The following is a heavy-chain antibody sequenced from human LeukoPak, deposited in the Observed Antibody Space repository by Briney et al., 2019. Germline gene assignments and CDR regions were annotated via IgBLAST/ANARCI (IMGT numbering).Heavy chain of an antibody. CDR1: GFTFGDYA. V-gene: IGHV3-49*04. CDR2: IRSNAYGGTT. J-gene: IGHJ5*02. CDR3: TTDDGDWVDN. Sequence: GGSLRLSCTASGFTFGDYAMSWVRQAPGKGLEWVSFIRSNAYGGTTEYAASVKGRFTISRDDSKSIAYLQMNSLKTEDTAVYYCTTDDGDWVDNWGQGTLVTVSS. D-gene: IGHD4-17*01.